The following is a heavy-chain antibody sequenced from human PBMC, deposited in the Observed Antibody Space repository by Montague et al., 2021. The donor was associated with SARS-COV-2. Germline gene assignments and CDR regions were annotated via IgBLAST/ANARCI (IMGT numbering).Heavy chain of an antibody. J-gene: IGHJ4*02. CDR1: GGSISSGGYY. D-gene: IGHD4-23*01. V-gene: IGHV4-30-4*08. CDR2: IYSNGVT. CDR3: ARGVMTSVAGFDS. Sequence: TLSLTCTVSGGSISSGGYYWSWIRQHPGKGLEWIGNIYSNGVTYHNPSLNSRPTMSTDTSTNQLSLTLTSVTAADTAVYYRARGVMTSVAGFDSWGQGTLVAVAS.